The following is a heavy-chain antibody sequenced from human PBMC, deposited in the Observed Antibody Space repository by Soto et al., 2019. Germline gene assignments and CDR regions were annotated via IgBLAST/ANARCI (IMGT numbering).Heavy chain of an antibody. Sequence: PSETLSLTCTVSGGSISSGGYYWSWIRQHPGKGLEWIGYIYYSGSTYYNPSLKSRVTISVDTSKNQFSLKLSSVTAADTAVYYCARVPRGEWLPYYFDYWGQGTLVTVSS. J-gene: IGHJ4*02. CDR1: GGSISSGGYY. V-gene: IGHV4-31*03. CDR3: ARVPRGEWLPYYFDY. CDR2: IYYSGST. D-gene: IGHD3-3*01.